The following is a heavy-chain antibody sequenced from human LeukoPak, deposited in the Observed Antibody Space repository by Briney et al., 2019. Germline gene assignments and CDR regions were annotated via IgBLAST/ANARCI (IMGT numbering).Heavy chain of an antibody. J-gene: IGHJ4*02. CDR1: GGTFSSYA. Sequence: AASVKVSCKASGGTFSSYAIGWVRQAPGQGLEWMGGIIPIFGTANYAQKFQGRVTITTDESTSTAYMELSSLRSEDTAVYYCARGGYCSGGSCYAVYWGQGTLVTVSS. CDR3: ARGGYCSGGSCYAVY. V-gene: IGHV1-69*05. CDR2: IIPIFGTA. D-gene: IGHD2-15*01.